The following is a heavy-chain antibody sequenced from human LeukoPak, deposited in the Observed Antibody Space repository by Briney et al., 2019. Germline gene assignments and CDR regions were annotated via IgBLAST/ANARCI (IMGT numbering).Heavy chain of an antibody. CDR1: GFTFSNAW. V-gene: IGHV3-15*01. J-gene: IGHJ5*02. D-gene: IGHD2-2*01. CDR2: IKSKTDGETT. Sequence: PGGSLRLSCAASGFTFSNAWMNWVRQAPGKGLEWVGRIKSKTDGETTDYAAPVKGRFTISRHDSINTLYLQMDSLKTEDTAVDYCTTDRDTVVASWFDPWGQGTLVAVSS. CDR3: TTDRDTVVASWFDP.